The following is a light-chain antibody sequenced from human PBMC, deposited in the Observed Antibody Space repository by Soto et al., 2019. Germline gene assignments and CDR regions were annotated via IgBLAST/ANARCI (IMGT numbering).Light chain of an antibody. CDR3: MQALSHT. J-gene: IGKJ2*01. V-gene: IGKV2-28*01. Sequence: DIVMTQSPLSLPVTPGEPASITCKSSQSLLHRNGHNYLDWFLQKPGQSPQLLIYLGSYRAARVSDRFSGSGSGSDFTLKISRVEAEDVGIYYCMQALSHTFGQGTKLEIK. CDR1: QSLLHRNGHNY. CDR2: LGS.